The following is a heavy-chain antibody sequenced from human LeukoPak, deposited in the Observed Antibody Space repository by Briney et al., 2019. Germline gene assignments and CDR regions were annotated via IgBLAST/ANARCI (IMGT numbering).Heavy chain of an antibody. D-gene: IGHD3-9*01. Sequence: GASLRLSCAASGFIFRNYAMSWVRQAPGKGLEWVSAITGSGDTTYYADSVKGRFTISRDNSKNTLYVEMNTLRAEDTAVYYCAKWGDYDILAGYYVSDLWGQGTRVSVS. CDR1: GFIFRNYA. CDR3: AKWGDYDILAGYYVSDL. J-gene: IGHJ4*02. CDR2: ITGSGDTT. V-gene: IGHV3-23*01.